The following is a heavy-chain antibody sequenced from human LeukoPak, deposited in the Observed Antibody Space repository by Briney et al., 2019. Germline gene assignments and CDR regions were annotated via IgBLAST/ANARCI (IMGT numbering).Heavy chain of an antibody. V-gene: IGHV3-23*01. CDR2: ITGSGSGI. Sequence: GGSLRLSCAASGFTFSNYAMSWVRQAPGKGLEWVSDITGSGSGIYYADSMKSRFTISRDNSKNTLYLQINSLRAEDTAVYYCAKWGDDVVFTGYYVSDYWGQGTLVTVSS. D-gene: IGHD3-9*01. CDR3: AKWGDDVVFTGYYVSDY. CDR1: GFTFSNYA. J-gene: IGHJ4*02.